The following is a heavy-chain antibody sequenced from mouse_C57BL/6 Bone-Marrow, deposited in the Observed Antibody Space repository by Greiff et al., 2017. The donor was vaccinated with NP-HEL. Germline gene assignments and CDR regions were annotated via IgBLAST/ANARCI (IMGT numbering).Heavy chain of an antibody. CDR1: GFSLTSYG. CDR3: ARNRFITTVVALDY. V-gene: IGHV2-2*01. D-gene: IGHD1-1*01. Sequence: QVHVKQSGPGLVQPSQSLSITCTVSGFSLTSYGVHWVRQSPGKGLEWLGVIWSGGSTDYNAAFISRLSISKDNSKSQVFFKMNSLQADDTAIYYCARNRFITTVVALDYWGQGTTLTVSS. CDR2: IWSGGST. J-gene: IGHJ2*01.